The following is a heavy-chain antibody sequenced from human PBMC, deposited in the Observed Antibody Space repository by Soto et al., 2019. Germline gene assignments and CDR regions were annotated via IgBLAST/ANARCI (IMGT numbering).Heavy chain of an antibody. Sequence: GGSLRLSCAASGFPFSTYEMTWVRQAPGKGLEWVSVIRPSGDNTYYADSVKGRFTISRDNSKNTLYLQVDSLRAEDTALYYCVKGGWLDYWGQGTVVTVSS. CDR1: GFPFSTYE. CDR3: VKGGWLDY. D-gene: IGHD2-15*01. CDR2: IRPSGDNT. V-gene: IGHV3-23*01. J-gene: IGHJ4*02.